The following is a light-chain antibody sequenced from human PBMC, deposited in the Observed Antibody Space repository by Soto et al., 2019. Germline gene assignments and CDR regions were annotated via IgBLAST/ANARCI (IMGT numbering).Light chain of an antibody. CDR1: SGHSNYA. V-gene: IGLV4-69*02. CDR3: QTWGTGTVL. J-gene: IGLJ2*01. Sequence: QSVLTQSPSASASLGASVKLTCTLSSGHSNYAIAWHQQQPGKGPRYLMKLNGDGSHNKGDRIPDRFSGSSSGAERYLTISSLQSEDEADYYCQTWGTGTVLFGGGTKLTV. CDR2: LNGDGSH.